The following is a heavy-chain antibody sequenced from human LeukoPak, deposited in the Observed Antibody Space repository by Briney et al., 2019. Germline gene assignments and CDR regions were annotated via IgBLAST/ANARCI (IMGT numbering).Heavy chain of an antibody. D-gene: IGHD3-10*01. CDR3: AREPGGWFAP. V-gene: IGHV4-31*03. CDR1: GGSISSDGYY. J-gene: IGHJ5*02. CDR2: IYYSGST. Sequence: PSQTLSLTCTVSGGSISSDGYYWSWNRQHPGKGLEWIGYIYYSGSTYYNPSLKSRVTISVDTSKNQFSLKLSSVTAADTAVYYCAREPGGWFAPWGQGTLVTVSS.